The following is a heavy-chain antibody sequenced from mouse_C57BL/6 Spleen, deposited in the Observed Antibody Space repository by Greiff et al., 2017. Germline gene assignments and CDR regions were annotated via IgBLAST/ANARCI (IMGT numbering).Heavy chain of an antibody. CDR2: ISSGNSTI. J-gene: IGHJ3*01. CDR1: GFTFSDYG. CDR3: ARHLFAY. Sequence: EVQGVESGGGLVKPGGSLKLSCAASGFTFSDYGMHWVRQAPEKGLEWVSYISSGNSTIYYADTVHGRYTISRDNAKNTLFLQMTSLRSEDTAMSYWARHLFAYWGQGTLVTVSA. V-gene: IGHV5-17*01.